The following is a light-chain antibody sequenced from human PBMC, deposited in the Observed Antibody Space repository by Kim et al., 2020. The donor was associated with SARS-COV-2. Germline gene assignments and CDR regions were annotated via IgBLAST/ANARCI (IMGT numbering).Light chain of an antibody. Sequence: GDCATSSCRTSEDVRGDLAWYKQRLGQATRLLICDAATRATDIPARITGSGSGTEFTLTRTTLKSEDFSVYYCKQNHSPPPWMFGQGTKVDIK. CDR2: DAA. V-gene: IGKV3-15*01. CDR3: KQNHSPPPWM. CDR1: EDVRGD. J-gene: IGKJ1*01.